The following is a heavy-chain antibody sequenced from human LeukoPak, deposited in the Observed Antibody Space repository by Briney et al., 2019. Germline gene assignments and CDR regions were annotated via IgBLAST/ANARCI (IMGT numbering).Heavy chain of an antibody. CDR2: IKYRGST. V-gene: IGHV4-39*07. CDR3: ARDGSDNWGLFDS. D-gene: IGHD1-1*01. Sequence: PSETLSLTCTVSGGSISSSTYYWGWIRQPPGKGLEWLGSIKYRGSTYYNPSLRSRVTVSLDTSRNQFSLKLNSVTAADTAIYYCARDGSDNWGLFDSWGQGTLVTVSS. CDR1: GGSISSSTYY. J-gene: IGHJ4*02.